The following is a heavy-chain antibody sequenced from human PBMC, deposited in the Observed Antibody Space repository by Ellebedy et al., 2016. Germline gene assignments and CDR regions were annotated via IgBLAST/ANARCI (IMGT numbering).Heavy chain of an antibody. J-gene: IGHJ6*02. V-gene: IGHV3-74*01. D-gene: IGHD3-3*01. CDR2: TNSDGSST. Sequence: GESLKISCAASGFTFSSFWMHWVRQVPGKGLVWVSRTNSDGSSTYYADSVKGRFTISRDNSKNTLYLQMNSLRAEDTAVYYCAKDKSGLHGMDVWGQGTTVTVSS. CDR1: GFTFSSFW. CDR3: AKDKSGLHGMDV.